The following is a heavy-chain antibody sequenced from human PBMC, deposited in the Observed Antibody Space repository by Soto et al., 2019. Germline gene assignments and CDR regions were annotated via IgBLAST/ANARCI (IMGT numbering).Heavy chain of an antibody. CDR2: INPSGGST. CDR3: ARDSTRYDSSRYSKFDY. CDR1: GYTFTSYY. J-gene: IGHJ4*02. V-gene: IGHV1-46*03. D-gene: IGHD3-22*01. Sequence: ASVKVSCKASGYTFTSYYMHWVRQAPGQGLEWMGIINPSGGSTSYAQKFQGRVTMTRDTSTSTVYMELSSLRSEDTAVYYCARDSTRYDSSRYSKFDYWGQGTLVTVSS.